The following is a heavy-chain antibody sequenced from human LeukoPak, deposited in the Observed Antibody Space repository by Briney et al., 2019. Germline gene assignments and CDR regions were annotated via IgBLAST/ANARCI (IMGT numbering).Heavy chain of an antibody. D-gene: IGHD3-10*01. CDR1: GYTFTSYD. Sequence: ASVKVSCKASGYTFTSYDINWVRQATGQGLEWMGWMNPNSGNTGYAQKFQGRVTMTRDTSISTAYMELSRLRSDDTAVYYCARDRVRGVKGYFDYWGQGTLVTVSS. J-gene: IGHJ4*02. V-gene: IGHV1-8*01. CDR2: MNPNSGNT. CDR3: ARDRVRGVKGYFDY.